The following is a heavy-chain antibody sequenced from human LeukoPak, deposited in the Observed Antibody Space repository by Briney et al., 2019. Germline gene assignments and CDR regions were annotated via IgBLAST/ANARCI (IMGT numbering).Heavy chain of an antibody. J-gene: IGHJ6*03. V-gene: IGHV3-23*01. Sequence: TGGSLRLSCAASGFTFSSYAMSWVRQAPGKGLEWVSAISGSGGSTYYADSVKGRFTISRDNSKNTLYLQMNSLRAEDTAVYYCAKDEQQLVRGYMDVWGKGTTVTVSS. D-gene: IGHD6-13*01. CDR3: AKDEQQLVRGYMDV. CDR1: GFTFSSYA. CDR2: ISGSGGST.